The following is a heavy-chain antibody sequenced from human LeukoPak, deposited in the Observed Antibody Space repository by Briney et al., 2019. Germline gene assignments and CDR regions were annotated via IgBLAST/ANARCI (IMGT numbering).Heavy chain of an antibody. V-gene: IGHV1-69*13. CDR1: GGTFSSYA. CDR3: ATKTQSNIAAAGYFFDY. CDR2: IIPILGTA. D-gene: IGHD6-13*01. J-gene: IGHJ4*02. Sequence: SVKVSCKASGGTFSSYAISWVRQAPGQGLEWMGGIIPILGTANYAQKFQGRVTITADESTSTAYMELSSLRSEDTAVYYCATKTQSNIAAAGYFFDYWGQGTLVTVSS.